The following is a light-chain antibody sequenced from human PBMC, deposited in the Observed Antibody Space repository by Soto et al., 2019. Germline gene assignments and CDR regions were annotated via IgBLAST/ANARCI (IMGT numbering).Light chain of an antibody. CDR3: QQRSNWPSLT. CDR1: RSVSTS. V-gene: IGKV3-11*01. CDR2: DAS. Sequence: EIVLTQSPATLSLSPGERATLSCRASRSVSTSLAWYQQKPGQAPRLLIYDASNRATGIPARFSGSGSGTDFTLAISSLEPEDCAVYYCQQRSNWPSLTVGGGTKVEIK. J-gene: IGKJ4*01.